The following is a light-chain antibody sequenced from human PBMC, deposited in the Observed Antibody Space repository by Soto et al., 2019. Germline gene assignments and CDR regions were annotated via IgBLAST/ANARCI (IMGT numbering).Light chain of an antibody. V-gene: IGLV4-69*01. Sequence: QPVLTQSPSASASLGASVKLTCTLSSGHSNYAIAWHQQQPEKGPRYLMKLNNDGSHSKGDGIPDRFSGSSSGAERYLTISSLQSADESDYYCQTWDTGISVVFGGGTKLTVL. CDR1: SGHSNYA. J-gene: IGLJ2*01. CDR3: QTWDTGISVV. CDR2: LNNDGSH.